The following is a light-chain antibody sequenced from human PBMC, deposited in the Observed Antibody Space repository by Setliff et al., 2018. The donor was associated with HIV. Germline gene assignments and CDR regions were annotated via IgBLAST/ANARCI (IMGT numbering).Light chain of an antibody. V-gene: IGLV3-21*04. CDR1: NIGSKS. Sequence: SYALTQPPSVSVAPGKTARITCGGNNIGSKSVHWYQQKPGQAPVLVIYYDSDRPSGIPERFSGSNSGNTATLTISRVEAGDEADYYCQVWDSSSDQAYVFGTGTKGTVL. J-gene: IGLJ1*01. CDR2: YDS. CDR3: QVWDSSSDQAYV.